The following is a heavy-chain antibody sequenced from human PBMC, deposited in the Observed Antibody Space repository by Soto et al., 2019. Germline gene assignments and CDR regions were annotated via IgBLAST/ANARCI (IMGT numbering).Heavy chain of an antibody. J-gene: IGHJ6*03. CDR3: SGRDSNWRYMDV. CDR2: SNHSGST. CDR1: GGSFSGYC. Sequence: SETLSLTWAVYGGSFSGYCWSRMRQPPGKGLEWIGESNHSGSTNDNPSLKRRVSISVDTSKNQFSLKLSSVTAAGRAVYYFSGRDSNWRYMDVCGKRTTLPVS. D-gene: IGHD4-4*01. V-gene: IGHV4-34*01.